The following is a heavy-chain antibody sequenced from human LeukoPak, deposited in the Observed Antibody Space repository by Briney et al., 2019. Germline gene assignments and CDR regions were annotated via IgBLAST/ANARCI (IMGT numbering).Heavy chain of an antibody. CDR2: IKQDGSEK. D-gene: IGHD2-15*01. CDR3: ARESEGYCSGGSCYSSWFDP. CDR1: GFTVSSNY. Sequence: TGGSLRLSCAASGFTVSSNYMSWVRQAPGKGLEWVANIKQDGSEKYYVDSVKGRFTISRDNAKNSLYLQMNSLRAEDTAVYYCARESEGYCSGGSCYSSWFDPWGQGTLVTVSS. V-gene: IGHV3-7*01. J-gene: IGHJ5*02.